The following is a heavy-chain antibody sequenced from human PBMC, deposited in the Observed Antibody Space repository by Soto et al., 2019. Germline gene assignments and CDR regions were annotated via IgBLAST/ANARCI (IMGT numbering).Heavy chain of an antibody. CDR3: ARDYFRGHVYIWGSYNFNDQKRGAFDI. J-gene: IGHJ3*02. CDR1: GYTFTSYG. CDR2: ISAYNGNT. D-gene: IGHD3-16*01. Sequence: ASVKVSCKASGYTFTSYGISRVRQAPGQGLEWMGWISAYNGNTNYAQKLQGRVTMTTDTSTSTAYMELRSLRSDDTAVYYCARDYFRGHVYIWGSYNFNDQKRGAFDIWGQGTMVTVSS. V-gene: IGHV1-18*01.